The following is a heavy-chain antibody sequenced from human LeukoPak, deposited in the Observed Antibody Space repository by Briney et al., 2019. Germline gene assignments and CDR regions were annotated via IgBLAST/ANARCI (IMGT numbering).Heavy chain of an antibody. CDR2: IWYDGSNK. D-gene: IGHD5-24*01. Sequence: GGSLRLSCAPSGFTFSSYGMHWVRQAPGKGVEGVAVIWYDGSNKYYGDSVKGRFTISRDNSKKTLYLQMNSLRVEDTAVYYCARGDGYNDAEYLQHWGQGTLVTVS. CDR3: ARGDGYNDAEYLQH. J-gene: IGHJ1*01. V-gene: IGHV3-33*01. CDR1: GFTFSSYG.